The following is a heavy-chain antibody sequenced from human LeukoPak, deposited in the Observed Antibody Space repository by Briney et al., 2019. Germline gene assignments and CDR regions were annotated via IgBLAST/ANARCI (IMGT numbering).Heavy chain of an antibody. CDR3: VRDGGSGSPYDF. CDR2: INPNTGAT. D-gene: IGHD3-10*01. Sequence: ASVKVSCKASGYTFTHYFAHWVRQAPGQGLQWMGRINPNTGATSYPQKFQGRVTITRDTSISTAYMELRSLRSDDTAIYYCVRDGGSGSPYDFWGQGTLVTVSS. V-gene: IGHV1-2*06. CDR1: GYTFTHYF. J-gene: IGHJ4*02.